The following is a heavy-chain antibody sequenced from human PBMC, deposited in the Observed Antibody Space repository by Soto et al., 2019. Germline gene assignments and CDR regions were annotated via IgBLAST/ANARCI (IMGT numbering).Heavy chain of an antibody. CDR3: ARDNCSGGSCYPNQGYYYMGV. J-gene: IGHJ6*03. D-gene: IGHD2-15*01. Sequence: ASVKVSCKASGYTFTGYYMHWVRQAPGQGLEWMGWINPNSGGTNYAQKFQGWVTMTRDTSISTAYMELSRLRSDDTAVYYCARDNCSGGSCYPNQGYYYMGVWGKGTTVTVSS. V-gene: IGHV1-2*04. CDR2: INPNSGGT. CDR1: GYTFTGYY.